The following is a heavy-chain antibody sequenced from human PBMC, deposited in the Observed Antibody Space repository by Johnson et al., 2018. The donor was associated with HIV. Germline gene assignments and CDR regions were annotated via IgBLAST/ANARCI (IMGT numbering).Heavy chain of an antibody. V-gene: IGHV3-13*01. J-gene: IGHJ3*02. CDR3: ATTRWSDTDPFDI. Sequence: VQLVESGGGLVQPGGSLRLSCAPSGFSVSSHDMHWVRQVRGNGLEWVAGIASAGETYYPGSVKGRFTISSENAHNSLFLQMNSLRAEDTAVYYCATTRWSDTDPFDIWGQGTMVTVSS. CDR1: GFSVSSHD. CDR2: IASAGET. D-gene: IGHD3-3*01.